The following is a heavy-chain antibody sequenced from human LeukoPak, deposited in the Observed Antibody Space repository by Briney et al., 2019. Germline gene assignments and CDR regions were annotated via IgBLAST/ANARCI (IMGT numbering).Heavy chain of an antibody. J-gene: IGHJ3*02. Sequence: GRSLRLSYAASGFTFDDYAMHWVRQAPGKGLEWVSGISWNSGSIGYADSVRGRFTISRDNAKNSLYLQMNSLRAVDMALYYCAKGADYVWGSYGGSFDIWGQGTMVTVSS. CDR1: GFTFDDYA. CDR3: AKGADYVWGSYGGSFDI. CDR2: ISWNSGSI. D-gene: IGHD3-16*01. V-gene: IGHV3-9*03.